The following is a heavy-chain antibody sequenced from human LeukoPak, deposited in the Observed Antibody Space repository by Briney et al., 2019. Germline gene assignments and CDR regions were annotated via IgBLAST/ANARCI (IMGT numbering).Heavy chain of an antibody. CDR1: GFGFSTHD. J-gene: IGHJ4*02. V-gene: IGHV3-23*01. CDR2: ISGFDSGT. CDR3: VKGFHFDW. Sequence: RGSLRLSCVASGFGFSTHDMSWGRQTPGKGLEWVSSISGFDSGTYYTDSVRGRFTISRDTSKNTLYMQMNNLRAEDTAVYYCVKGFHFDWWGQGTLVTVSS.